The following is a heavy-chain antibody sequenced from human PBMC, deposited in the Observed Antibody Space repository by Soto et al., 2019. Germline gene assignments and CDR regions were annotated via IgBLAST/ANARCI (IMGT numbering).Heavy chain of an antibody. CDR1: GGSISSHY. V-gene: IGHV4-59*11. CDR2: IYYRGST. D-gene: IGHD1-26*01. Sequence: SETLSLTCTVSGGSISSHYWSRVRQAPGKGLEWIGHIYYRGSTSYNPSLRSRSTISVDTSNNQFSLKLNSVTTADTAVYYCARDGREASGMDVWGQGTKVTVSS. CDR3: ARDGREASGMDV. J-gene: IGHJ6*02.